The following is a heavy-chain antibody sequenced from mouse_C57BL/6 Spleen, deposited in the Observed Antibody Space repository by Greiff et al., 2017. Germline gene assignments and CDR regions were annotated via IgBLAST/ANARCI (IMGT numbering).Heavy chain of an antibody. J-gene: IGHJ3*01. CDR3: ARDRDYRDWFAY. CDR1: GYSFTSCYY. D-gene: IGHD2-4*01. Sequence: EVQLQQSGPGLVKPSQSLSLTCSATGYSFTSCYYWNWIRQFPGNKLEWMGNISYDGSNNYNPSLKNRISITRDTSKNQFFLKLNSVTTEDTATYYCARDRDYRDWFAYWGQGTLVTVSA. CDR2: ISYDGSN. V-gene: IGHV3-6*01.